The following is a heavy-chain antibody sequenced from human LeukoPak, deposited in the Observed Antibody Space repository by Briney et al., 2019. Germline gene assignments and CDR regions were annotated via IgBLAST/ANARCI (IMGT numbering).Heavy chain of an antibody. D-gene: IGHD6-13*01. CDR1: GSTFSSYD. Sequence: PGGSLRLSCAASGSTFSSYDMHWVRQAPGKGLEWVAVISYDGSNRDYVDSVKGRFTISRDNSKNTLYLQMNSLRTEDTAVYYCARAGGSSSWYGFDYWGQGTLVTVSS. CDR3: ARAGGSSSWYGFDY. V-gene: IGHV3-30*03. J-gene: IGHJ4*02. CDR2: ISYDGSNR.